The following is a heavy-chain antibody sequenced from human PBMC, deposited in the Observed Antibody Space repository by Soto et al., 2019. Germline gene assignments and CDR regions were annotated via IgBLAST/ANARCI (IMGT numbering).Heavy chain of an antibody. J-gene: IGHJ3*01. CDR3: ARARRRRYSSSSDRAFDV. V-gene: IGHV4-34*01. Sequence: SETLSLTCAVYGGSFSGYYWSRIRQPPGKGLEWIGEINHSGSTNYNPSLKSRVTISVDTSKNQFSLKLSSVTAADTAVYYCARARRRRYSSSSDRAFDVWGQGTMVTVS. D-gene: IGHD6-13*01. CDR2: INHSGST. CDR1: GGSFSGYY.